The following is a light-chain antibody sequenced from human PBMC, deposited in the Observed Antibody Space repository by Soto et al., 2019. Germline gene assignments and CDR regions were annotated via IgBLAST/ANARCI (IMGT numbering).Light chain of an antibody. CDR2: RAS. CDR1: QSVSSN. CDR3: QQYGSSPRT. Sequence: EKMMKQSPATLSVSKGERATLSCRASQSVSSNLACYQQKPGQAPKVLIYRASIRATGIPDRFTGSGSGTDFTLTISRLEPEDFAVYYCQQYGSSPRTFGLRTKVDIK. J-gene: IGKJ1*01. V-gene: IGKV3-20*01.